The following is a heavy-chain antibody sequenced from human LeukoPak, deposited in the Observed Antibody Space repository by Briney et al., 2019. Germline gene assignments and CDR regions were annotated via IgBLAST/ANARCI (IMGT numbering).Heavy chain of an antibody. CDR1: GFTFSSYA. Sequence: QTGGSLRLSCAASGFTFSSYAMSWVRQAPGKGLEWVSAISGSGGSTYYADSVKGRFTISRDNSKNTLYLQMNSLRAEDTAVYYCARDTTPPPWIQLWLQSYYYGMDVWGQGTTVTVSS. J-gene: IGHJ6*02. CDR3: ARDTTPPPWIQLWLQSYYYGMDV. D-gene: IGHD5-18*01. V-gene: IGHV3-23*01. CDR2: ISGSGGST.